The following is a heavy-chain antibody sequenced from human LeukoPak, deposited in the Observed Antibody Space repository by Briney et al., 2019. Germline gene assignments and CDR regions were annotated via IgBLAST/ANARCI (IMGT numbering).Heavy chain of an antibody. CDR1: GGSFSGYY. Sequence: SETLSLTCAVYGGSFSGYYWSWIRQPPGKGLEWIGEINHSGSTIYNPSLKSRVTISVDTSKNQFSLKLSSVTAADTAVYYCARALRGAAGGNYFFDSWGQGTLVTVSS. J-gene: IGHJ4*02. V-gene: IGHV4-34*01. D-gene: IGHD6-13*01. CDR3: ARALRGAAGGNYFFDS. CDR2: INHSGST.